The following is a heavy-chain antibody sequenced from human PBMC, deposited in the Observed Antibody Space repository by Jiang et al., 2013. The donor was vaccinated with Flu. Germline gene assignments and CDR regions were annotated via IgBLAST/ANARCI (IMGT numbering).Heavy chain of an antibody. CDR3: ARVGNDSSSWYGGNWFDP. CDR2: IYSGGST. CDR1: GFTVSSNC. V-gene: IGHV3-53*01. Sequence: VQLVESGGGLIQPGGSLRLSCAASGFTVSSNCMSWVRQAPGKGLEWVSVIYSGGSTYYADSVKGRFTISRDNSKNTLYLQMNSLRAEDTAVYYCARVGNDSSSWYGGNWFDPWAREPWSPSPQ. J-gene: IGHJ5*02. D-gene: IGHD6-13*01.